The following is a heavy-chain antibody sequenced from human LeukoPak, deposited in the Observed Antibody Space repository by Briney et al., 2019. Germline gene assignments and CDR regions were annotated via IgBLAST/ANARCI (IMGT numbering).Heavy chain of an antibody. D-gene: IGHD3-22*01. CDR3: ARVTGYMIEDYFDY. CDR1: GYSISSGYY. V-gene: IGHV4-59*01. CDR2: IYYSGST. J-gene: IGHJ4*02. Sequence: KASETLSLTCTVSGYSISSGYYWSWIRQPPGKGLEWIGYIYYSGSTDYNPSLKSRVTISVETSKNQFSLKLSSVTAADTAVYYCARVTGYMIEDYFDYWGQGTLVTVSS.